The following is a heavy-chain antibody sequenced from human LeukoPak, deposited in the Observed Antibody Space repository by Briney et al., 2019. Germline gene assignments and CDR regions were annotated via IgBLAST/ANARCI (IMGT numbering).Heavy chain of an antibody. CDR3: AREVRCSTTRCYSLFDY. Sequence: PSETLSLTCSVSGGSISSYYWSWIRQPAAKALDCFGRIYTSGSSNHNPSLKSRVTMSVDMSKNQFSLRLSSVTAADTAVYYCAREVRCSTTRCYSLFDYWGQGTLVTVSS. D-gene: IGHD2-2*02. CDR2: IYTSGSS. CDR1: GGSISSYY. J-gene: IGHJ4*02. V-gene: IGHV4-4*07.